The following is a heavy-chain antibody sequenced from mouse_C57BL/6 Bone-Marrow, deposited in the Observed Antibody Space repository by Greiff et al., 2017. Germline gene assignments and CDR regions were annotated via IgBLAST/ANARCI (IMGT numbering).Heavy chain of an antibody. CDR2: IYPGNSDT. Sequence: EVQLQQSGTVLARPGASVKMSCKTSGYTFTSYWMHWVKQRPGQGLEWIGAIYPGNSDTSYNQKFKGKAKLTAVTSSSTAYMELSSLTFEDSAVSYYTCSLNGCYTWFAYWGQGTLVTVSA. J-gene: IGHJ3*01. D-gene: IGHD2-2*01. CDR3: TCSLNGCYTWFAY. CDR1: GYTFTSYW. V-gene: IGHV1-5*01.